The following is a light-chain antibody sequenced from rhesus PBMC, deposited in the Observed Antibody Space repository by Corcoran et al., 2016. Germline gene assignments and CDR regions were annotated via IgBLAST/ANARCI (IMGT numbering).Light chain of an antibody. CDR1: ENINNY. CDR2: KAS. Sequence: DIQMTQSPSSLSASVGDRVTITCRASENINNYFNWYQQRPGKAPNLLIYKASTLQSGVPSRFGGSGSGTDYTFTISSLQPEDVATYYCQQGYGTPWTFGQGTKVEIK. CDR3: QQGYGTPWT. J-gene: IGKJ1*01. V-gene: IGKV1-74*01.